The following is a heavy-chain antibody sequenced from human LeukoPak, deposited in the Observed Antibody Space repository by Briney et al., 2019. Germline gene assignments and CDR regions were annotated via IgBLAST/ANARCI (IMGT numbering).Heavy chain of an antibody. V-gene: IGHV3-33*08. CDR2: IWYDGSNK. CDR3: ASDWGVVIFDY. CDR1: GFTFSSYG. J-gene: IGHJ4*02. Sequence: PGRSLTLSCAASGFTFSSYGMHWVRQAPGKGLEWVAVIWYDGSNKYYPDSVNGRFTISRHNSKHTLYLQMNSLTADDAAVYYCASDWGVVIFDYGGQGNLVTVSS. D-gene: IGHD3-10*01.